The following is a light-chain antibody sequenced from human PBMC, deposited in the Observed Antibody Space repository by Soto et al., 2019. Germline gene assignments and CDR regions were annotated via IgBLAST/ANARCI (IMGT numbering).Light chain of an antibody. CDR3: VLYMGSGISL. V-gene: IGLV8-61*01. J-gene: IGLJ3*02. CDR1: SGSVSTSYY. CDR2: NTN. Sequence: HTVVTQEPSFSVSPGGTVTLTCGLSSGSVSTSYYPSWYQQTPGQAPRTLIYNTNTRFSGVPDRFSGSILGNKAALTITGAQADDESDYYCVLYMGSGISLFGGGTKVTVL.